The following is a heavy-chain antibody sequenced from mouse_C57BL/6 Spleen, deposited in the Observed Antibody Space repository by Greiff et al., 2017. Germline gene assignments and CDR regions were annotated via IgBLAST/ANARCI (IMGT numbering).Heavy chain of an antibody. CDR2: IDPSDSYT. Sequence: QVQLKQPGAELVKPGASVKLSCKASGYTFTSYWMQWVKQRPGQGLEWIGEIDPSDSYTNYNQKFKGKATLTVDTSSSTAYMQLSSLTSEDSAVYYCAKVYDGYYKGFFDYWGQGTTLTVSS. CDR3: AKVYDGYYKGFFDY. J-gene: IGHJ2*01. D-gene: IGHD2-3*01. V-gene: IGHV1-50*01. CDR1: GYTFTSYW.